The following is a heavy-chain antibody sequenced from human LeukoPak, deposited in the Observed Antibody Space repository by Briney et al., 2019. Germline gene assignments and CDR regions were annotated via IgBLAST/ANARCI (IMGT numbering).Heavy chain of an antibody. V-gene: IGHV4-61*02. Sequence: SETLSLTCTVSGGSISSGSYYWSWIRQPAGKGLEWIGRIYTSGSTNYNPSLESRVAISVDTSKNQFSLKLSSVTAADTAVYYCATDYYDSSGYSRDYWGQGTLVTVSS. J-gene: IGHJ4*02. CDR1: GGSISSGSYY. CDR2: IYTSGST. D-gene: IGHD3-22*01. CDR3: ATDYYDSSGYSRDY.